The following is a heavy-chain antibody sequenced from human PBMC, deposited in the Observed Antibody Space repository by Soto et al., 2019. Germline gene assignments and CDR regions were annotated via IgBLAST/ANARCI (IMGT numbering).Heavy chain of an antibody. J-gene: IGHJ4*02. Sequence: GGSLRLSCVASGSIFNSYGFHWVRQAPGRGLEWVAAISYDGNDKNYADSVKVRFTISRDNSNNTLFLQMDSLKPEDTALYYCARDAEYSSVFDYWGQGSLVTVSS. D-gene: IGHD6-6*01. CDR3: ARDAEYSSVFDY. V-gene: IGHV3-30-3*01. CDR1: GSIFNSYG. CDR2: ISYDGNDK.